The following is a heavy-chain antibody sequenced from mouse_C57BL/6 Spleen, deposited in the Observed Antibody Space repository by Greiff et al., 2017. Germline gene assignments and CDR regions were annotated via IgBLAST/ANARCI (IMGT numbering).Heavy chain of an antibody. CDR1: GYTFTSYW. V-gene: IGHV1-59*01. Sequence: VQLQQSGAELVRPGTSVKLSCKASGYTFTSYWMHWVKQRPGQGLEWIGVIDPSDSYTNYNQKFKGKATLTVDTSSSTAYMQLSSLTSEDSAVYYGARGGYGSDYAMDYWGQGTSVTVSS. J-gene: IGHJ4*01. CDR3: ARGGYGSDYAMDY. D-gene: IGHD1-1*01. CDR2: IDPSDSYT.